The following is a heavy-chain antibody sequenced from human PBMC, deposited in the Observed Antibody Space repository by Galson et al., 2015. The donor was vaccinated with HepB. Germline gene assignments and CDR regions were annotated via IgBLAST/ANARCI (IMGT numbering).Heavy chain of an antibody. CDR1: GFTFSSYA. J-gene: IGHJ6*02. D-gene: IGHD4-11*01. V-gene: IGHV3-30*04. Sequence: SLRLSCAASGFTFSSYAMHWVRQAPGKGLEWVAVISYDGSNKYYADSVKGRFTISRDNSKNTLYLQMNSLRAEDTAVYYCARDSGPYSNYPAGMDVWGQGTTVTVSS. CDR3: ARDSGPYSNYPAGMDV. CDR2: ISYDGSNK.